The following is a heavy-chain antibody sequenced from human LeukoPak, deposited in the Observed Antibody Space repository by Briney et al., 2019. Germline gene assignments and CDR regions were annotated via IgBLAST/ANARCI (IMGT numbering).Heavy chain of an antibody. D-gene: IGHD6-13*01. V-gene: IGHV3-23*01. CDR1: GFIFSYYW. CDR3: AKARAYSSSWYTPFDY. CDR2: ISGSGGST. Sequence: PGGSLRLSCTASGFIFSYYWMSWVRQAPGKGLEWVSAISGSGGSTYYADSVKGRFTISRDNSKNTLYLQMNSLRAEDTAVYYCAKARAYSSSWYTPFDYWGQGTLVTVSS. J-gene: IGHJ4*02.